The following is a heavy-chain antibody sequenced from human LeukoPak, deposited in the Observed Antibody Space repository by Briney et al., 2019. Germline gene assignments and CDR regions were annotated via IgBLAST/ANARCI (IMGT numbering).Heavy chain of an antibody. Sequence: PGGSLRLSCAASGFTFDDYAMHWVRQAPGKGLEWVSGITWNSGGIDYADSVKGRFTISRDNAKNSLYLQMNSLRAEDTAVYYCAREMKVRQRGPPSDYWGQGTLVTVSS. J-gene: IGHJ4*02. D-gene: IGHD1-1*01. CDR1: GFTFDDYA. CDR2: ITWNSGGI. CDR3: AREMKVRQRGPPSDY. V-gene: IGHV3-9*01.